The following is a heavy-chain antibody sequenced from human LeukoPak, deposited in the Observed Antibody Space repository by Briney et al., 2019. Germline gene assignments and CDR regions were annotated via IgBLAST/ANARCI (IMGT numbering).Heavy chain of an antibody. J-gene: IGHJ6*03. CDR2: IRDDGSNK. D-gene: IGHD2-2*01. CDR3: AKEVEGYQLLSRKYYYYYMDV. CDR1: GVTFSSYG. V-gene: IGHV3-30*02. Sequence: GGSLRLSCAASGVTFSSYGMHWVRQAPGKGLEWVAFIRDDGSNKYYADSVKGRFTISRDKSKNTLYLQTNSLRADDTAVYYCAKEVEGYQLLSRKYYYYYMDVWGKGTTVTISS.